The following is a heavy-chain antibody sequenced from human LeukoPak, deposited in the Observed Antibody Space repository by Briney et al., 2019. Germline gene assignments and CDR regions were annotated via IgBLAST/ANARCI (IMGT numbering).Heavy chain of an antibody. D-gene: IGHD3-3*01. CDR1: GGSISSGDYY. Sequence: PSETLSLTCTVSGGSISSGDYYWSWIRQPPGKGLEWIGYIYYSGSTYYNPSLKSRVTISVDTSKNQFSLKLSSVTAADTAVYYCARKLRFLEWLPYARWFDPWGQGTLVTVSS. V-gene: IGHV4-30-4*08. CDR2: IYYSGST. J-gene: IGHJ5*02. CDR3: ARKLRFLEWLPYARWFDP.